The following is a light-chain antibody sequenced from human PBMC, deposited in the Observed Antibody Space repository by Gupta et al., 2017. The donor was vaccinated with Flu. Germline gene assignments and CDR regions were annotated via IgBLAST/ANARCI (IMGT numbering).Light chain of an antibody. Sequence: DIVMTQSPDSLAVSLGERDTINCKSSQSVLYNSNNKNYLAWYQQKPGQPPKLLIYWASTRESGVPDRFRGSGSGTDFTLTISSLQAEDVAVYYCQQYFTTPCTFGQGTELEIK. CDR3: QQYFTTPCT. CDR1: QSVLYNSNNKNY. J-gene: IGKJ2*02. CDR2: WAS. V-gene: IGKV4-1*01.